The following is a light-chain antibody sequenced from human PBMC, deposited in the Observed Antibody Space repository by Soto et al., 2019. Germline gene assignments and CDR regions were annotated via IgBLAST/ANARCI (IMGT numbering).Light chain of an antibody. V-gene: IGKV1-39*01. J-gene: IGKJ2*01. Sequence: DIQMTQSPSSLSASVGDRVTITCRASQGITNFLNWYQQEPGKAPKVLIYGASSLEGGVPSRFRGSGSGTDFTLTISSLLPEDFATYYCQQTYSTPYTFGQGSKLQIK. CDR2: GAS. CDR3: QQTYSTPYT. CDR1: QGITNF.